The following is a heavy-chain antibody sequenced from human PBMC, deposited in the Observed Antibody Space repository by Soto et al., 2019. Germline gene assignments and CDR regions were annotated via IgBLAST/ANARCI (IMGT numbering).Heavy chain of an antibody. Sequence: GESLKISCQGFGYKFSTYWIAWVRQTPGRGLEWMGNIYPGDSEIRYSPSFEGQVTLSADQSINTAYLQWSSLKASDTAMYYCATFGVTTGLGMDVWGQGTTVTVSS. CDR2: IYPGDSEI. CDR3: ATFGVTTGLGMDV. J-gene: IGHJ6*02. CDR1: GYKFSTYW. D-gene: IGHD3-3*01. V-gene: IGHV5-51*01.